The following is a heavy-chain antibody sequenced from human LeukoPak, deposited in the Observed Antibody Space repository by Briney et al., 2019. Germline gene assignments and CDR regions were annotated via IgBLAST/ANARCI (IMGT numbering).Heavy chain of an antibody. D-gene: IGHD3-10*01. CDR2: VSYDGTNK. V-gene: IGHV3-30*01. Sequence: PGGSLRLSCTASGFTFSSYAMHWVRRAPGKGLESVAFVSYDGTNKYYADSVKGRFTISGDNSKNTLFLQMNSLRAEDTAVYYCARDPNYYGSAFMDVWGQGTTVTVFS. CDR1: GFTFSSYA. CDR3: ARDPNYYGSAFMDV. J-gene: IGHJ6*02.